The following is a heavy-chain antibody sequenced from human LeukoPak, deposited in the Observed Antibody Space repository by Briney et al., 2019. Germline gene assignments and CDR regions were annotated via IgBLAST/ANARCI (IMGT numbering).Heavy chain of an antibody. CDR3: ARGHIYYYYMDV. CDR2: INHSGGT. Sequence: SETLSLTCAVYGGSFSGYFWSWIRQPPGKGLECIGEINHSGGTNYNPSLKGRVTISVDTPKNQFSLKLSSVTAADTAVYYCARGHIYYYYMDVRGKGTTVTVSS. CDR1: GGSFSGYF. J-gene: IGHJ6*03. V-gene: IGHV4-34*01.